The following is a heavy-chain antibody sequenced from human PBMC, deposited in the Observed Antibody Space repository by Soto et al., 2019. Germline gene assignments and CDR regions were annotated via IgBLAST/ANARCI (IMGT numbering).Heavy chain of an antibody. CDR2: IHSSGGT. J-gene: IGHJ4*02. V-gene: IGHV4-39*02. CDR3: GRLAEAATGHTDFDF. CDR1: GASIKSRNYF. D-gene: IGHD2-15*01. Sequence: QLQLQETGPGLVKPSETLSLTCTVSGASIKSRNYFWGWIRQPPGKGLEFVGSIHSSGGTYYNPSLKSRVTVSLDLSNSHFSLSLKSLTATDTAVYYCGRLAEAATGHTDFDFWGQGTLVTVSS.